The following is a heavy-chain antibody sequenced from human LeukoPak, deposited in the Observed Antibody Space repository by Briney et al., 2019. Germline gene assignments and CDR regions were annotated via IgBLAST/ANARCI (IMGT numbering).Heavy chain of an antibody. D-gene: IGHD6-19*01. CDR2: IYTSGST. J-gene: IGHJ6*03. CDR3: ARVVVSSGWYAIQGLYYYYMDV. V-gene: IGHV4-61*02. CDR1: GGSISSGSYY. Sequence: KSSETLSLTCTVSGGSISSGSYYWSWIRQPAGKGLEWIGRIYTSGSTNYNPSLKSRVTISVDTSKNQFSLKLSSVTAADTAVYHCARVVVSSGWYAIQGLYYYYMDVWGKGTTVTVSS.